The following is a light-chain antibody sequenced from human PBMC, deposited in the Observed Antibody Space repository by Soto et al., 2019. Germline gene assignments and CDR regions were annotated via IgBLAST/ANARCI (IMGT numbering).Light chain of an antibody. CDR3: SSFASSNTGV. CDR1: SSDVGAYNY. V-gene: IGLV2-8*01. J-gene: IGLJ3*02. Sequence: QSALTQPPSASGSPGQSVTISCTGTSSDVGAYNYVSWYQQHAGKAPKLVIYEVTKRPSGVPDRFSGSKSANTASLTVSGLQAEDEADYNCSSFASSNTGVFGGGTKVTVL. CDR2: EVT.